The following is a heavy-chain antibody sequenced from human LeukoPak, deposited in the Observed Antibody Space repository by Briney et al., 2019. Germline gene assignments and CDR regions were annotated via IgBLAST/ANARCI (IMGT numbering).Heavy chain of an antibody. Sequence: SETLSLTCTVSGGSISSYYWSWIRQPAGKGLEWIGRIYTSGSTNYNPSLKSRVTMSVDTSKNQFSLKLSSVTAADTAVYYCARDRGYCSGGSCYGSFWFDPWGQGTLVTVSS. CDR2: IYTSGST. CDR1: GGSISSYY. V-gene: IGHV4-4*07. J-gene: IGHJ5*02. D-gene: IGHD2-15*01. CDR3: ARDRGYCSGGSCYGSFWFDP.